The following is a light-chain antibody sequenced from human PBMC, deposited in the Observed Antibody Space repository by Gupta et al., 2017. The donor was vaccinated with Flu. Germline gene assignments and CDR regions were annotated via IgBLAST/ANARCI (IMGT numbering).Light chain of an antibody. CDR1: QGISTR. J-gene: IGKJ2*01. CDR3: LQDTDWLMYT. V-gene: IGKV3-15*01. Sequence: ATVSASPGERITRSCRANQGISTRLGWYQHKPGQCPRLLIYGVYVRDSGIPVRFSGSGSGTEFTLTVSRLQSEDFAIYYCLQDTDWLMYTFGEGTKVEIK. CDR2: GVY.